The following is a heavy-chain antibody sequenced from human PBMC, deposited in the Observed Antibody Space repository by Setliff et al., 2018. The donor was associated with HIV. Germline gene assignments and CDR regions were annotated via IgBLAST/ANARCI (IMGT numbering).Heavy chain of an antibody. CDR1: GYTFTGYY. V-gene: IGHV1-2*02. CDR2: INPNSGGT. J-gene: IGHJ2*01. CDR3: ATVSRSGYFDL. Sequence: ASVKVSCKASGYTFTGYYMHWVRQAPGQGLEWMGWINPNSGGTNYAQKFQGRVTMTEDTSTDTAYMELSSLRSEDTAVYYCATVSRSGYFDLWGRGTLVTVSS.